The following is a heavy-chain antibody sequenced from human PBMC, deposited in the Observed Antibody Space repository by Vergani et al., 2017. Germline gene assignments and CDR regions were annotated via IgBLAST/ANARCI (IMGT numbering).Heavy chain of an antibody. Sequence: QVQLVQSGAEVKKPGSSVKVSCKASGGTFSNYTISWVRQAPGQGVEWMGRIIPILGIANYAQKFQGRVTITADKSTSTAYMELSSLRSEDTAVYYCARETTVTTKRNYYYGMDVWGQGTTVTVSS. CDR1: GGTFSNYT. CDR2: IIPILGIA. V-gene: IGHV1-69*09. CDR3: ARETTVTTKRNYYYGMDV. D-gene: IGHD4-17*01. J-gene: IGHJ6*02.